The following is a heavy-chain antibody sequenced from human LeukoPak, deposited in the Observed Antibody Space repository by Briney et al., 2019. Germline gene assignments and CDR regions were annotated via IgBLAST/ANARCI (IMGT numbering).Heavy chain of an antibody. CDR1: GLSFGGYA. Sequence: GGSLRLSCAVSGLSFGGYAMTWVRHGPGKGREWVSSIIYNGAATYYLDSVKAPFTISRDNSRSTLYLQMDSLTAEDTALYHCAKEGLYFHGSTHIYYLDPWGQGTLVAVSS. CDR2: IIYNGAAT. D-gene: IGHD3-22*01. J-gene: IGHJ5*02. V-gene: IGHV3-23*01. CDR3: AKEGLYFHGSTHIYYLDP.